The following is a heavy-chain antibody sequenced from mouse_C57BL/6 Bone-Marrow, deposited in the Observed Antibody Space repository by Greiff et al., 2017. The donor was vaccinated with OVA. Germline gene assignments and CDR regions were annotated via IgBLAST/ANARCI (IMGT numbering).Heavy chain of an antibody. CDR3: ARDQGLRDAMDY. J-gene: IGHJ4*01. CDR2: ISDGGSYT. CDR1: GFTFSSYA. D-gene: IGHD2-4*01. Sequence: EVHLVESGGGLVKPGGSLKLSCAASGFTFSSYAMSWVRQTPEKRLEWVATISDGGSYTYYPDNVKGRFTISRDNAKNNPYLQMSHLKSEDTAMYYCARDQGLRDAMDYWGQGTSVTVSS. V-gene: IGHV5-4*01.